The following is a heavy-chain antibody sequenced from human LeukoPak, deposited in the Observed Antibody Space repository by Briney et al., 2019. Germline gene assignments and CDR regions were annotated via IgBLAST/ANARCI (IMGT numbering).Heavy chain of an antibody. D-gene: IGHD2-2*01. CDR3: AREVYSYALDALDL. CDR1: GFRFNGYA. CDR2: ISKDGSQQ. V-gene: IGHV3-30*04. Sequence: GRSLRLSCAASGFRFNGYAMHWVRQPPGTGLEWVAVISKDGSQQYYADSVKGRFTISRDNSKNTLYLQMNSLRSEDTSVYYCAREVYSYALDALDLWGQGTMVTVSS. J-gene: IGHJ3*01.